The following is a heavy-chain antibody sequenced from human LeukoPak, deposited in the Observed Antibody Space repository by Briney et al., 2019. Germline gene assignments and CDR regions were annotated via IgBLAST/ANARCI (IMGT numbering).Heavy chain of an antibody. Sequence: SETLSLTCTVSGGSISSSSAYWGWIRQPPGKWLEWIGSIYYSKNTYYNPSLKSRVTISADTSKNQFSLTLGSVSATDTAVYYCVSPRGFSYGYFDYWGQGTLVTVSS. CDR3: VSPRGFSYGYFDY. V-gene: IGHV4-39*01. CDR2: IYYSKNT. CDR1: GGSISSSSAY. D-gene: IGHD5-18*01. J-gene: IGHJ4*02.